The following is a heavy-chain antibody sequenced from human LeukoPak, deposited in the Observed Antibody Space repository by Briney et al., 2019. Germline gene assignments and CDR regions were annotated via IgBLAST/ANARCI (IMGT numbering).Heavy chain of an antibody. CDR3: ARGRVRSGNNGIGY. CDR2: MNPNSGNT. CDR1: GYTFTSYD. J-gene: IGHJ4*02. D-gene: IGHD2-8*01. Sequence: GASVKVSCKASGYTFTSYDINWVRQATGQGLEGMGWMNPNSGNTGYAQKFQGRVTMTRNTSISTAYMELSSLRSEDTAVYYCARGRVRSGNNGIGYWGQGTLVTVSS. V-gene: IGHV1-8*01.